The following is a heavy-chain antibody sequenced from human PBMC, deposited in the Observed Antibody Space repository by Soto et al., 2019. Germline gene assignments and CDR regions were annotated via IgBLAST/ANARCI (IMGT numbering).Heavy chain of an antibody. V-gene: IGHV3-23*01. Sequence: GGSLRLSCAASGFTFSSYAMSWVRQAPGKGLEWVSAISGSGGSTYYADSVKGRFTISRATSKNTLYLQMNSLRAEDTAVYYCAKGPRLGYSYGYNWFDPWGQGTLVTVSS. CDR2: ISGSGGST. D-gene: IGHD5-18*01. J-gene: IGHJ5*02. CDR3: AKGPRLGYSYGYNWFDP. CDR1: GFTFSSYA.